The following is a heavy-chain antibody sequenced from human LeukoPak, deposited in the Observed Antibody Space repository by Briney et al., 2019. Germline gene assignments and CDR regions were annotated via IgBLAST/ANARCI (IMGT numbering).Heavy chain of an antibody. D-gene: IGHD3-22*01. CDR2: IYTSGST. CDR1: GVSISSYY. Sequence: PSETLSLTCTVSGVSISSYYWSWLRQPAGKGLEWIGRIYTSGSTNYNPSLKSRVTMSVDTSKNQFSLKLSSVTAADTAVYYCASPDYYDSSGYYYWGQGTLVTVSS. CDR3: ASPDYYDSSGYYY. J-gene: IGHJ4*02. V-gene: IGHV4-4*07.